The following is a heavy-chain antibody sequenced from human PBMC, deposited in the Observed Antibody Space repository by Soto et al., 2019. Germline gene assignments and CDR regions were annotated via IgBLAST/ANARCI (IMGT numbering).Heavy chain of an antibody. CDR1: GYTFTSYY. CDR3: SRVDPGETSPFDH. V-gene: IGHV1-46*03. CDR2: INPFDGSR. Sequence: EASVKVSCKASGYTFTSYYIHWVRQAPGQGLEWMGWINPFDGSRMFAQSFQGRVTMTRDTSTSTVYMEVSSLRSEATAVYYCSRVDPGETSPFDHWGQGTLVTVSS. J-gene: IGHJ4*02. D-gene: IGHD3-10*01.